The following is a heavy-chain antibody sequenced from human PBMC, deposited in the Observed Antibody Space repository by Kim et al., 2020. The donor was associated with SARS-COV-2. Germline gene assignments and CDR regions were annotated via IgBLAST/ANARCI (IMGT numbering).Heavy chain of an antibody. CDR2: INHSGST. Sequence: SETLSLTCAVYGGSFSGYYWSWIRQPPGKGLEWIGEINHSGSTNYNPSLKSRVTISVDTSKNQFSLKLSSVTAADTAVYYCARASRCSSTSCYPGTYNWFDPWGQGTLVTVSS. J-gene: IGHJ5*02. CDR1: GGSFSGYY. V-gene: IGHV4-34*01. D-gene: IGHD2-2*01. CDR3: ARASRCSSTSCYPGTYNWFDP.